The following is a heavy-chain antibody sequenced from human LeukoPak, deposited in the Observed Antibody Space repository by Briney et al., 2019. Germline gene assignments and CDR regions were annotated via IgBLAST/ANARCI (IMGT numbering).Heavy chain of an antibody. Sequence: GGSLRLSCAASGFTFSSYAMSWVRQAPGKGLEWVSPISGSGANTYYADSVKGCFTISRDNSKNTLFLQMNSLRDEDTAMYYCAKDQKSSGSYLSFDYWGQGTLVSVSS. D-gene: IGHD3-22*01. CDR3: AKDQKSSGSYLSFDY. V-gene: IGHV3-23*01. J-gene: IGHJ4*02. CDR1: GFTFSSYA. CDR2: ISGSGANT.